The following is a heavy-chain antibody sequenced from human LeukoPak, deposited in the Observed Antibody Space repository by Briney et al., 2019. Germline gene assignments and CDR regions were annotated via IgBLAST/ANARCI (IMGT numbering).Heavy chain of an antibody. V-gene: IGHV1-69*13. CDR1: GGTFSSYA. CDR2: IIPIFGTA. J-gene: IGHJ4*02. D-gene: IGHD2-15*01. CDR3: PGGGVDAATYYFYY. Sequence: SVKVSCKASGGTFSSYAISWVRQAPGQGLEWMGGIIPIFGTANYAQKFQGRVTITADESTSTAYMELSSLRSEDTAVYYWPGGGVDAATYYFYYWGQETLVNVAS.